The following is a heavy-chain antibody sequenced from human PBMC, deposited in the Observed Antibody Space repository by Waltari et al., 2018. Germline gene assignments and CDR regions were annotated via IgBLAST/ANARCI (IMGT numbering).Heavy chain of an antibody. D-gene: IGHD3-3*01. Sequence: QVQLVESGGGVVQPGRSLRLSCTAPGFTFSIYGMHWVRQAPGKGLEWVAVISYDESNKFYGDSVKGRFTISRDNSKNTLYLQMHSLRAEDTAVYYCAKVQDTDLYYFENWGQGTLVTVSS. CDR2: ISYDESNK. J-gene: IGHJ4*02. CDR1: GFTFSIYG. V-gene: IGHV3-30*18. CDR3: AKVQDTDLYYFEN.